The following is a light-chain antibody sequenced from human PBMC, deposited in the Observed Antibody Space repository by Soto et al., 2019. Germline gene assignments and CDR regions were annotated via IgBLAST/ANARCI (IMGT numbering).Light chain of an antibody. Sequence: EIVLTQSPGTLSLSPGERATLSCRSSQSASSSYLAWYQHKPGQAPRLLIYDVSSRATGIPDRFSGSGSGTDFTLTISRLEPEDFAVYYCQQYGSSPTFGQGTKVEIK. CDR1: QSASSSY. CDR2: DVS. CDR3: QQYGSSPT. V-gene: IGKV3-20*01. J-gene: IGKJ1*01.